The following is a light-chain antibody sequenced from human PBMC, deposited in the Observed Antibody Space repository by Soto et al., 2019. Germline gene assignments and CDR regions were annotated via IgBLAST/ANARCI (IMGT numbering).Light chain of an antibody. CDR3: AAWDDSLREV. CDR2: NNN. J-gene: IGLJ1*01. Sequence: QPVLTQPPSASATTGQRVTISCSGSSSNIGSNAVNWYQQLPGTAPKLLISNNNQRSSGVPDRFSGSKSGTSASLAISGLQSEDEADYYCAAWDDSLREVFGTGTKLTVL. V-gene: IGLV1-44*01. CDR1: SSNIGSNA.